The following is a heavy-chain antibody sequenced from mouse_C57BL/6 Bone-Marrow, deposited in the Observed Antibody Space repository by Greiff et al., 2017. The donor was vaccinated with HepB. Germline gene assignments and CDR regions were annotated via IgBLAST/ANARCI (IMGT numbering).Heavy chain of an antibody. D-gene: IGHD1-1*01. V-gene: IGHV1-64*01. CDR2: IHPNSGST. CDR3: ARRFTTVVPYYFDY. CDR1: GYTFTSYW. J-gene: IGHJ2*01. Sequence: QVQLQQPGAELVKPGASVKLSCKASGYTFTSYWMHWVKQRPGQGLEWIGMIHPNSGSTNYNEKFKSKATLTVDKSSSTAYMQLSSLTSEDSAVYYCARRFTTVVPYYFDYWGQGTTLTVSS.